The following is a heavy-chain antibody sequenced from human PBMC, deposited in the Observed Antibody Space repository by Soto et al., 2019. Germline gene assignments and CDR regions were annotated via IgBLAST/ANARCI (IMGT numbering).Heavy chain of an antibody. D-gene: IGHD6-19*01. V-gene: IGHV2-26*01. Sequence: QVTLKESGPVLVKPTETLTLTCTVSGFSLSNARMGVSWICQPPGKALEWLAHIFSNDEKSYSTSLKSRLTISKDTSKSQVALTMTNMDPVDTATYYSARIRWSSSGWYFDYWGQGTLVTVSS. CDR3: ARIRWSSSGWYFDY. CDR2: IFSNDEK. CDR1: GFSLSNARMG. J-gene: IGHJ4*02.